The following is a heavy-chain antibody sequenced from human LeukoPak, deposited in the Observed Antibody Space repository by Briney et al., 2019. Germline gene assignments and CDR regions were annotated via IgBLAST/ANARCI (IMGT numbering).Heavy chain of an antibody. CDR2: IYYSGST. Sequence: ASETLSLTCTVSGGSISSSSYYWGWIRQPPGKGLEWIGSIYYSGSTYYNPSLKSRVTISVDTSKNQFSLKLSSVTAADTAVYYCASQFDGHCSGGSCLAGKIDYWGQGTLVTVSS. CDR1: GGSISSSSYY. V-gene: IGHV4-39*01. J-gene: IGHJ4*02. D-gene: IGHD2-15*01. CDR3: ASQFDGHCSGGSCLAGKIDY.